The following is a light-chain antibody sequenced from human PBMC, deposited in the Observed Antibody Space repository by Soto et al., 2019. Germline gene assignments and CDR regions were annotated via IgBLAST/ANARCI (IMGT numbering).Light chain of an antibody. CDR1: QSISSS. J-gene: IGKJ1*01. CDR3: QQYNNWPRT. CDR2: GAS. Sequence: IVMPQSPATLSVSPGERASLSCGASQSISSSFLAWYQQKPGQAPRLLIYGASSRATGIPARSSGSGSGTEFTLTISSLQSEDLAVYYCQQYNNWPRTFGQGTKVDIK. V-gene: IGKV3-15*01.